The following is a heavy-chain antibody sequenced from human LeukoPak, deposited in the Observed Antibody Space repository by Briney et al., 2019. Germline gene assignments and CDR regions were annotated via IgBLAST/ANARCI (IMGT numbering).Heavy chain of an antibody. D-gene: IGHD3-10*01. Sequence: ASVKVSRKASGYTFTGYYMHWVRQAPGQGLEWMGWINPNSGGTNYAQKFQGRVTMTRDTSISTAYMELSRLRSDDTAVYYCARVQVLLWFGIDYWGQGTLVTVSS. CDR1: GYTFTGYY. CDR3: ARVQVLLWFGIDY. V-gene: IGHV1-2*02. CDR2: INPNSGGT. J-gene: IGHJ4*02.